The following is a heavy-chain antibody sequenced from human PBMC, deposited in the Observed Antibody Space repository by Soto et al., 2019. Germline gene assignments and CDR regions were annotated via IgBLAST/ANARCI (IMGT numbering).Heavy chain of an antibody. CDR1: GYNFTSYD. CDR2: MNPNSGNT. D-gene: IGHD3-9*01. Sequence: ASVKVSCKAYGYNFTSYDINWVLQATGQGLEWMGWMNPNSGNTGYAQKFQGRVTMTRNTSISTAYMELSSLRSEDTAVYYCARGDYDILTGYYMRTWFDPWGQGTLVTV. CDR3: ARGDYDILTGYYMRTWFDP. V-gene: IGHV1-8*01. J-gene: IGHJ5*02.